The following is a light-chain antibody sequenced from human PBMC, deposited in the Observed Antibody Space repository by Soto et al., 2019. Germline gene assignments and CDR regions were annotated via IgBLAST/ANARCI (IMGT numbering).Light chain of an antibody. J-gene: IGKJ1*01. Sequence: DIVMTQSPDSLAVSLGARATITCKSSQNILYSANNKNYLAWFQQKPGQPPKLLIYWASTRESGVPDRFSGSGSGTDFTLTISNLQAEDVAVYDCQQYDSSPAWTFGQGNKVEIK. CDR3: QQYDSSPAWT. CDR2: WAS. CDR1: QNILYSANNKNY. V-gene: IGKV4-1*01.